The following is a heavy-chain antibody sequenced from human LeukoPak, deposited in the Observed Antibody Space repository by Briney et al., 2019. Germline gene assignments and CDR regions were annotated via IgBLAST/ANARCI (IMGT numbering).Heavy chain of an antibody. J-gene: IGHJ4*02. CDR2: MNPSGGST. D-gene: IGHD4-17*01. CDR3: AREVTTVTS. V-gene: IGHV1-46*01. CDR1: GYTCTSYY. Sequence: ASVKVSCKASGYTCTSYYMHWVRQAPGQGLGWMGIMNPSGGSTSYAQKFQGRVTMTRDTSTSTVYMELSSLISEDTAVYYCAREVTTVTSWGQGTLVTVSS.